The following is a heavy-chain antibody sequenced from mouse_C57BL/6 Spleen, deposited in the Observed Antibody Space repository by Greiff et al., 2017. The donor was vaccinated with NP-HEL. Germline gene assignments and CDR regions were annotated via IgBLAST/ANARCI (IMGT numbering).Heavy chain of an antibody. Sequence: EVMLVESEGGLVQPGSSMKLSCTASGFTFSDYYMAWVRQVPEKGLEWVANINYDGSSACYLDSLKSRFIISRDNAKNILYLQMISLKSEDTATYYCARDLYDGYENYFDYWGQGTTLTVSS. CDR2: INYDGSSA. V-gene: IGHV5-16*01. J-gene: IGHJ2*01. CDR1: GFTFSDYY. D-gene: IGHD2-3*01. CDR3: ARDLYDGYENYFDY.